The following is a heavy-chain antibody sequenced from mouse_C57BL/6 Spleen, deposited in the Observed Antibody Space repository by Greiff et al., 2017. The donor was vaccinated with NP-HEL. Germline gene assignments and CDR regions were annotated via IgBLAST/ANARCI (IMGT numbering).Heavy chain of an antibody. CDR3: TRGRDYDY. J-gene: IGHJ3*01. D-gene: IGHD2-4*01. CDR2: IDPETGGT. V-gene: IGHV1-15*01. Sequence: VQLQQSGAELVRPGASVTLSCKASGYTFTDYEMHWVKQTPVHGLEWIGAIDPETGGTAYNQKFKGKAILTADKSSSTAYMELRSLTSEDSAVYYCTRGRDYDYWGQGTLVTVSA. CDR1: GYTFTDYE.